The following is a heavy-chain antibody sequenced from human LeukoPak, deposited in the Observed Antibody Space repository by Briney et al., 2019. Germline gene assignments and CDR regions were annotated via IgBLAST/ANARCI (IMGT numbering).Heavy chain of an antibody. CDR2: INPDGTTT. Sequence: GGSLRLSCAASGFTFDDYVMHWVRQAPGKGLVWVSRINPDGTTTTYADSVKGRFTISKDNAKDTLYLQMNSLRAEDTAVYYCVRSLLGVNDYWGQGTLVTVSS. J-gene: IGHJ4*02. V-gene: IGHV3-74*01. CDR1: GFTFDDYV. D-gene: IGHD3-10*01. CDR3: VRSLLGVNDY.